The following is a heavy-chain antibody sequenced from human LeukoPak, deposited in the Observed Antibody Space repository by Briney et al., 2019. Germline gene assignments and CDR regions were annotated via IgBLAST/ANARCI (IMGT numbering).Heavy chain of an antibody. Sequence: GGSLRLSCAASGFTFSSYAMTWVRQAPGKGLEWVSSISGSGDDTYYADSVKGRFTVSRDNSKNTLYLQMNGLRAEDAAVYYCATLLEGYYDFWSGLSGNYFDYWGQGTLVTVSS. CDR2: ISGSGDDT. CDR3: ATLLEGYYDFWSGLSGNYFDY. J-gene: IGHJ4*02. D-gene: IGHD3-3*01. CDR1: GFTFSSYA. V-gene: IGHV3-23*01.